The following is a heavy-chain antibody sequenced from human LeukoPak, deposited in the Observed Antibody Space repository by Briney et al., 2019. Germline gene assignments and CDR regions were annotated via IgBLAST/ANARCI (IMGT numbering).Heavy chain of an antibody. D-gene: IGHD3-22*01. V-gene: IGHV1-69*05. CDR2: IIPIFGTA. J-gene: IGHJ4*02. CDR3: ARDSYDSSGYQRPYDY. Sequence: ASVKVSCKASGYTFTGYYMHWVRQAPGQGLEWMGRIIPIFGTANYAQKFQGRVTITTDESTSTAYMELSSLRSEDTAVYYCARDSYDSSGYQRPYDYWGQGTLVTVSS. CDR1: GYTFTGYY.